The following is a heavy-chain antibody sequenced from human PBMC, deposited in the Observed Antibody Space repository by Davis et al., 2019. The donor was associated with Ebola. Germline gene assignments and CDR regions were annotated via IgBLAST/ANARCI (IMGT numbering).Heavy chain of an antibody. D-gene: IGHD6-13*01. CDR3: ARGIAAAGTLLSHYYYGMDV. CDR1: GGSMTTYY. V-gene: IGHV4-59*01. J-gene: IGHJ6*04. Sequence: MPSETLSLTCTVSGGSMTTYYWSWIRQPPGKGLEWIGYIYYSGSTKYNPSLKSRVTISVDTSKNQFSLRLTSVTAADTAVYYCARGIAAAGTLLSHYYYGMDVWGKGTTVTVSS. CDR2: IYYSGST.